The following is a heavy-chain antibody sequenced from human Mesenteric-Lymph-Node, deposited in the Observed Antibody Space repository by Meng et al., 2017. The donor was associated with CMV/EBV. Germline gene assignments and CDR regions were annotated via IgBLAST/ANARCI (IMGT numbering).Heavy chain of an antibody. CDR1: GFTFSSYW. V-gene: IGHV3-66*02. CDR2: IGSGGST. CDR3: ARGVNGMDV. J-gene: IGHJ6*02. D-gene: IGHD3-22*01. Sequence: GGSLRLSCAASGFTFSSYWMHWVRQAPGKGLEWVSTIGSGGSTYYADSVKGRFTVSRDNSRTTLYLQMNSLSIEDTAVYYCARGVNGMDVWGQGTTVTVSS.